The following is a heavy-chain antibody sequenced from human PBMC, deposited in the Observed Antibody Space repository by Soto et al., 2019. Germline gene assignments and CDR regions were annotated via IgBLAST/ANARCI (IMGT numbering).Heavy chain of an antibody. J-gene: IGHJ4*02. CDR3: ASASSGSYYYFDY. V-gene: IGHV4-4*02. Sequence: SETLSLTCALSGGSSSSSNWWSWIRQPPGKGLEWIGYIYYSGTTNYNPSLKSRVTISVDTSKNQFSLKLNSVTAADTAVYYCASASSGSYYYFDYWGQGTLVTVSS. D-gene: IGHD1-26*01. CDR2: IYYSGTT. CDR1: GGSSSSSNW.